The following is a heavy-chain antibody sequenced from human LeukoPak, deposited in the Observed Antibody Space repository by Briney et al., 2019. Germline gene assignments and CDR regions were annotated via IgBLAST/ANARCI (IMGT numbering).Heavy chain of an antibody. CDR1: GFTFSSYW. CDR2: IKSDRST. Sequence: GGSLRLSCAASGFTFSSYWMRWVRHAPGKWLVWVSRIKSDRSTNYAGSVKGRFTISRDNAKNTVSLQMNSLRAEDTGVYYCARAPSEIGGYYPEYFRHWGQGTLVTVSS. J-gene: IGHJ1*01. D-gene: IGHD3-22*01. CDR3: ARAPSEIGGYYPEYFRH. V-gene: IGHV3-74*01.